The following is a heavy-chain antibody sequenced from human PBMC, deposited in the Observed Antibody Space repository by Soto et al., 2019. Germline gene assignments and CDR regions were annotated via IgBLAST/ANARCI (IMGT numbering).Heavy chain of an antibody. CDR1: GGSISSFY. Sequence: QVQLQESGPGLVKPSETLSLNCTVSGGSISSFYWSWIRQSPGKGLEWIGYIYYTGSTVYNPSLKSRVIISLDTSKTQFSLKLSSVTAADTAVYYCARVMYGSGSYLHTFDYWGQGTLVTVSS. CDR3: ARVMYGSGSYLHTFDY. V-gene: IGHV4-59*01. J-gene: IGHJ4*02. D-gene: IGHD3-10*01. CDR2: IYYTGST.